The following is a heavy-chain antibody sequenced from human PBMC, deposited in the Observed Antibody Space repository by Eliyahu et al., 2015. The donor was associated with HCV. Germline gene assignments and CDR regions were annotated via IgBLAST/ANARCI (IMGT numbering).Heavy chain of an antibody. J-gene: IGHJ4*02. D-gene: IGHD1-26*01. CDR2: ISSATGPGTI. CDR3: VRGPSYPFDT. V-gene: IGHV3-48*02. Sequence: EVQLVESGGGLVQPGGSLRLSCAASGFSFSSYNMNWVRQAPGKGLGWISFISSATGPGTIFYADSVKGRFTISRDNAKNSLYLQMNSLRDEDTAVYYCVRGPSYPFDTWGQGTLVTVSS. CDR1: GFSFSSYN.